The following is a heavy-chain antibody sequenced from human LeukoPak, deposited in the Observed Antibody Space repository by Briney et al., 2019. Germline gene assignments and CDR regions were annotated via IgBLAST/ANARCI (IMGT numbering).Heavy chain of an antibody. CDR1: GGSFSDYY. J-gene: IGHJ3*02. V-gene: IGHV4-34*01. Sequence: SETLSLTCAVYGGSFSDYYWTWIRQPPGKGLEWIGEINHRGSTHYNPSLKSRVTISVDTSKKQFSLKLSSVTAADTAAYYCATSSYGDFHNVFDIWGQGTMVTVSS. CDR3: ATSSYGDFHNVFDI. CDR2: INHRGST. D-gene: IGHD4-17*01.